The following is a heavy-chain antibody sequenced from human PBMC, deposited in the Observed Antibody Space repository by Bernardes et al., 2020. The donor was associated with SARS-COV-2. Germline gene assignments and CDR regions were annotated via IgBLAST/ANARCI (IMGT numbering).Heavy chain of an antibody. CDR3: ALPPTNYDRYGMDV. Sequence: VQVSCKASGYTFTGYYIHWVRQAPGQGLEWMGWINPNSGGTNYAQKFQGRVTMTRDTSISTAYMELSRLRSDDTAVYYGALPPTNYDRYGMDVWGQGTTVTVSS. CDR1: GYTFTGYY. CDR2: INPNSGGT. V-gene: IGHV1-2*02. J-gene: IGHJ6*02. D-gene: IGHD3-22*01.